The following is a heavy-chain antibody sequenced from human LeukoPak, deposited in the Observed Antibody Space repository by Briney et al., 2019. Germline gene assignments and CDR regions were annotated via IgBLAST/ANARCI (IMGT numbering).Heavy chain of an antibody. J-gene: IGHJ6*02. CDR2: ISGSGGST. V-gene: IGHV3-23*01. Sequence: GGSLRLSCAASGFTFSSYAMSWVRQAPGKGLEWVSAISGSGGSTYYADSVKGRFTISRDNSKNTLYLQMNSLRAEDTAVYYCARGRYDFWSGYYMHGMDVWGQGTTVTVSS. CDR1: GFTFSSYA. CDR3: ARGRYDFWSGYYMHGMDV. D-gene: IGHD3-3*01.